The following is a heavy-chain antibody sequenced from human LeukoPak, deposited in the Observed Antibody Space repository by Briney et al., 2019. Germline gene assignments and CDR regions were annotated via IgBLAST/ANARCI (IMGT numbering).Heavy chain of an antibody. Sequence: PSETLSLTCAVYGGSFSGYYWSWIRQPPGKGLEWIGEINHSGSTNYNPSLKSRVTISVDTSKNQFSLKLSSVTAADTAVYYCARGLWLRSIFDYWGQGTLVTVSS. CDR3: ARGLWLRSIFDY. CDR2: INHSGST. V-gene: IGHV4-34*01. CDR1: GGSFSGYY. D-gene: IGHD5-12*01. J-gene: IGHJ4*02.